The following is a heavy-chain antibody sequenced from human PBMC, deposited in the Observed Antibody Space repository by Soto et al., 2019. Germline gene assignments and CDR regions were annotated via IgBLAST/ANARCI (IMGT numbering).Heavy chain of an antibody. V-gene: IGHV4-59*08. CDR3: ARLPSTVTTNDAFDI. CDR2: IYYSGST. J-gene: IGHJ3*02. D-gene: IGHD4-17*01. CDR1: GGSISSYY. Sequence: TSETLSLTCTVSGGSISSYYWSWIRQPPGKGLEWIGYIYYSGSTNYNPSLKSRVTISVDTSKNQFSLKLSSVTAADTAVYYCARLPSTVTTNDAFDIWGQGTMVTVSS.